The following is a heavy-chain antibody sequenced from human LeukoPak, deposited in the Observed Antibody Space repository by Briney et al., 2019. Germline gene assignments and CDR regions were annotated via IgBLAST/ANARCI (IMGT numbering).Heavy chain of an antibody. V-gene: IGHV3-21*01. CDR1: GFTFSSNY. D-gene: IGHD6-19*01. J-gene: IGHJ3*02. Sequence: GGSLRLSCAASGFTFSSNYMNWVRQAPGKGLEWVSSISGSSSYINYADSVKGRFTISRDNAQNSLFLQLNSLRAEDTAVYYCARDPYSSGWYKDAFDIWGQGTMVTVSS. CDR3: ARDPYSSGWYKDAFDI. CDR2: ISGSSSYI.